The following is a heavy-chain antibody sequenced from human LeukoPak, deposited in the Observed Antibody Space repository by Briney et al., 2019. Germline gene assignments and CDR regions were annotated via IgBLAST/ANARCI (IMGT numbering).Heavy chain of an antibody. CDR3: ARSLLLWFGELGY. CDR1: GYTFTGYY. V-gene: IGHV1-2*06. CDR2: INPNSGGT. J-gene: IGHJ4*02. Sequence: GASVKVSCKASGYTFTGYYMHWVRQAPGQGLEWMGRINPNSGGTNYAQKFQGRVTMTRDTSISTAYMELSRLRSDDTAVYYCARSLLLWFGELGYWGQGTLVTVSS. D-gene: IGHD3-10*01.